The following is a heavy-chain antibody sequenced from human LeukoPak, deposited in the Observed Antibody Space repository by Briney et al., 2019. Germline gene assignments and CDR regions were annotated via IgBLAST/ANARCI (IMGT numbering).Heavy chain of an antibody. J-gene: IGHJ5*02. CDR1: GFTFSSYW. Sequence: GGSLRLSCAASGFTFSSYWMHWVRQAPGKGLVWVSRINSDGSSTSYADSVKGRFTISRDNAKNTLYLQMNSLGAEDTAVYYCASEYYGEVADPWGQGTLVTVSS. CDR2: INSDGSST. CDR3: ASEYYGEVADP. V-gene: IGHV3-74*01. D-gene: IGHD4-17*01.